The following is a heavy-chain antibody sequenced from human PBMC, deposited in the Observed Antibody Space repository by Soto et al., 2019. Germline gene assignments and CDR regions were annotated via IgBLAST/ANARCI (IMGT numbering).Heavy chain of an antibody. CDR3: AKGQSSGAFRFFFDY. V-gene: IGHV5-51*01. CDR1: GYSFTSYW. D-gene: IGHD3-22*01. J-gene: IGHJ4*02. Sequence: PGESLKISCQGSGYSFTSYWIGWVRQMPGKGLEWMGIIYPGDSDTRYSPSFQGQVTMSADKSSRTAFLRWNSLKASDTAVYYCAKGQSSGAFRFFFDYWGQGTLVTVSS. CDR2: IYPGDSDT.